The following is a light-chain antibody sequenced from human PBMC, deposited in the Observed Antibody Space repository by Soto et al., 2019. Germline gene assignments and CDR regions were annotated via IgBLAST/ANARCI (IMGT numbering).Light chain of an antibody. CDR1: SSNIGSSA. J-gene: IGLJ2*01. Sequence: QSALTQPPSASGTPGQRVTISCSGSSSNIGSSAVNWYQHLPGTAPKLLIYTNNQRPSGVPDRFSGSKSATSASLAISGLQSEDEADYYCASWDDDLSAVIFGGGTKLTVL. V-gene: IGLV1-44*01. CDR2: TNN. CDR3: ASWDDDLSAVI.